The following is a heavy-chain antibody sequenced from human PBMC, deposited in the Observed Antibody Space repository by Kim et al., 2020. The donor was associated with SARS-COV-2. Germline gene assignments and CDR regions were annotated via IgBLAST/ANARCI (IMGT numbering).Heavy chain of an antibody. CDR2: ISYDSSFQ. D-gene: IGHD6-19*01. V-gene: IGHV3-30*03. CDR3: ASGAVAGNGAFDF. J-gene: IGHJ3*01. CDR1: GFTFSRFG. Sequence: GGSLRLSCVASGFTFSRFGMPWVRQAPGKGLEWVTTISYDSSFQYYEDSVKGRFTISRDNSKNKLFLQMNSLRDEDTAVYYCASGAVAGNGAFDFWGQGTMVTVSS.